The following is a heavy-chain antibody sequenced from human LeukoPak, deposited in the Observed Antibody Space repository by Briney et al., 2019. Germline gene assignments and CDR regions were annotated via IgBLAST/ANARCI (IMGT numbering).Heavy chain of an antibody. CDR3: ARGLVVVPAARQDGGDY. D-gene: IGHD2-2*01. J-gene: IGHJ4*02. CDR1: GYSISSGYY. V-gene: IGHV4-38-2*01. Sequence: SETLSLTCAVSGYSISSGYYWGWIRQPPGKGLEWIANIYHSGSTFYNPSLRSRVAISVDTSKNQFSLKLSSVTAADTAVYYCARGLVVVPAARQDGGDYWGQGTLVTVSS. CDR2: IYHSGST.